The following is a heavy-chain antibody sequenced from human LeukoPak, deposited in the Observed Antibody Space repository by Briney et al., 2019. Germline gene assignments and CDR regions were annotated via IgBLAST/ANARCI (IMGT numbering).Heavy chain of an antibody. J-gene: IGHJ4*02. CDR1: GFTFSSYS. V-gene: IGHV3-21*01. D-gene: IGHD3-10*01. Sequence: GGPLRLSCPAYGFTFSSYSMNWVRQAPWKGLEWVSSISSSSSYIYYADSVKGRFTISRDNAKNSLYLQMNSLRAEDTAVYYCARDRLYYYGSGSYSSFWGQGTLVTVSS. CDR2: ISSSSSYI. CDR3: ARDRLYYYGSGSYSSF.